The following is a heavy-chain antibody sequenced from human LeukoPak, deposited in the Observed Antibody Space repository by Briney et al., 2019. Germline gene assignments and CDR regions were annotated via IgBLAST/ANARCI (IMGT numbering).Heavy chain of an antibody. CDR2: ISAYNGNT. Sequence: ASVKVSCKASGYTFTSYGISWVRQAPGQGLEWMGWISAYNGNTNYAQKLQGRVTMTTDTSTSTAYMELRSLRSDDTAVYYCARDQRQYCSGGSCYPPAYGGQGTLVTVSS. J-gene: IGHJ4*02. V-gene: IGHV1-18*01. CDR3: ARDQRQYCSGGSCYPPAY. CDR1: GYTFTSYG. D-gene: IGHD2-15*01.